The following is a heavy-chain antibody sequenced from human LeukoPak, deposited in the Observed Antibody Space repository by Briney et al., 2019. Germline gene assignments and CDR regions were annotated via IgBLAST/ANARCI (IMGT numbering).Heavy chain of an antibody. D-gene: IGHD3-16*02. CDR1: GFTFSTYA. V-gene: IGHV3-23*01. CDR3: AKHGDNVWGSFRFGFDS. Sequence: GGSLRLSCAASGFTFSTYAMSWVRQAPGKGLEWVSLIIGSGGSIHYADSVRGRFTIPRDNFKNTVFLQLSSLRPEDTAVYYCAKHGDNVWGSFRFGFDSWGQGTLVTVSS. CDR2: IIGSGGSI. J-gene: IGHJ4*02.